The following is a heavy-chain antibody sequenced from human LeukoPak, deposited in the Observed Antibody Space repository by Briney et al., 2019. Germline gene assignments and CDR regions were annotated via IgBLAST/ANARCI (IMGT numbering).Heavy chain of an antibody. CDR3: ARAGEMATIPRFDY. V-gene: IGHV4-34*01. CDR1: GGSFSGYY. Sequence: SETLSLTCAVYGGSFSGYYWSWIRQPPGKGLEWIGEINHSGSTNYNPSLKSRVTISVDTSKNQFSLKLSSVTAADTAVYYCARAGEMATIPRFDYWGQGTLVTVSS. CDR2: INHSGST. D-gene: IGHD5-24*01. J-gene: IGHJ4*02.